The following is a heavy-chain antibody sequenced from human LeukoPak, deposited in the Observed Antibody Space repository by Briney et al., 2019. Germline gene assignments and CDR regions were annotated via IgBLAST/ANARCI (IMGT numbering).Heavy chain of an antibody. CDR2: IYYSGST. Sequence: SETLSLTCTVSGGSISSYYWSWIRQPPGKGLKWIGYIYYSGSTNYNPSLKSRVTISVDTSKNQFSLKLSSVTAADTAVYYCARGMTQEYYYYYYYMDVWGKGTTVTVSS. V-gene: IGHV4-59*01. J-gene: IGHJ6*03. CDR3: ARGMTQEYYYYYYYMDV. CDR1: GGSISSYY.